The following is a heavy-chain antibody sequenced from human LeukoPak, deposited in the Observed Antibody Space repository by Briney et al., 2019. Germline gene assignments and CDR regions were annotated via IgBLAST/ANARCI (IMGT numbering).Heavy chain of an antibody. CDR2: ISGSGGST. V-gene: IGHV3-23*01. CDR3: AKVRYCSGTSCYPIGAFDI. Sequence: PGGSLRLSCAASGFTFSGYVMSWVRQAPGKGLEWASGISGSGGSTYYAESGKGRFTITRDNSKNTLYLQMNSLRAEDTAVYYCAKVRYCSGTSCYPIGAFDIWGQGTMVTVSS. J-gene: IGHJ3*02. D-gene: IGHD2-2*01. CDR1: GFTFSGYV.